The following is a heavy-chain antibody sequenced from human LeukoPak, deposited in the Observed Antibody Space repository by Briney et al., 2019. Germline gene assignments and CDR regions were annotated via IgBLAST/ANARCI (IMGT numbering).Heavy chain of an antibody. CDR2: INPNSGGT. V-gene: IGHV1-2*04. J-gene: IGHJ6*02. CDR3: AREYLGCSSTSCYDRYYGMDV. D-gene: IGHD2-2*01. CDR1: GYIFTGYY. Sequence: ASVKVSCKASGYIFTGYYMHWVRQAPGQGLEWMGWINPNSGGTNYAQKFQGWVTMTRDTSISTAYMELSRLRSDDTAVYYCAREYLGCSSTSCYDRYYGMDVWGQGTTVTVSS.